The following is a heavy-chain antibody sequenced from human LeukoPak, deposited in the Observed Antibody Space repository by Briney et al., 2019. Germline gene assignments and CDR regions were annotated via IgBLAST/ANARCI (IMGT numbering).Heavy chain of an antibody. CDR3: AKGSYYDSSGSFYFDY. V-gene: IGHV3-23*01. Sequence: GGSLRLSCAASGFSFSDYAMTWVRQAPGKGLGWVSTISSGDGITYYADSVKGRFTISRDDSKNTLYLQMNSLRAEDTAAYYCAKGSYYDSSGSFYFDYWGQGTLVTVSS. CDR2: ISSGDGIT. CDR1: GFSFSDYA. D-gene: IGHD3-22*01. J-gene: IGHJ4*02.